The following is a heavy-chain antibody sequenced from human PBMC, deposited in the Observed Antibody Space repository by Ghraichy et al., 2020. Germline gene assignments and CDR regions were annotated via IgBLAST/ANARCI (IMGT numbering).Heavy chain of an antibody. CDR1: GGAITSYY. J-gene: IGHJ3*01. Sequence: SETLSLTCTVSGGAITSYYWSWIRQPAGKGLEWIGRIYTSGSTISNPSLESRVTMSLDTSKIQFSLKLTSVTAADTAVYYCVQDGSGYRSVPYDVWGQGTMVTVSS. D-gene: IGHD3-22*01. CDR3: VQDGSGYRSVPYDV. V-gene: IGHV4-4*07. CDR2: IYTSGST.